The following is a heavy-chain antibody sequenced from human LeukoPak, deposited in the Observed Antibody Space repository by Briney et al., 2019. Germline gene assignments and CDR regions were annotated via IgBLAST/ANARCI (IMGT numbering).Heavy chain of an antibody. J-gene: IGHJ4*02. CDR2: IRYDGSNK. CDR3: ARGVYDILTGYYNDY. V-gene: IGHV3-30*02. Sequence: GGSLRLSCAASGFTFSSYGMHWVRQAPGKGLEWVAFIRYDGSNKYYADFVKGRFTISRDNAKNSLYLQMNSLRAEDTAVYYCARGVYDILTGYYNDYWGQGTLVTVSS. CDR1: GFTFSSYG. D-gene: IGHD3-9*01.